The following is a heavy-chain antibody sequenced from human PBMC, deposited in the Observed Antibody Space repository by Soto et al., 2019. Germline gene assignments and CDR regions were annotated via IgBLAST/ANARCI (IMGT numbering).Heavy chain of an antibody. CDR1: GFTFSDYY. J-gene: IGHJ6*02. Sequence: VGSLRLSCAASGFTFSDYYMSWIRQAPGKGLEWVSYISSSSSYTNYADSVKGRFTISRDNAKNSLYLQMNSLRAEDTAVYYCARGSVGSGYYYYYYYGTDVWGQGTTVTVSS. CDR3: ARGSVGSGYYYYYYYGTDV. V-gene: IGHV3-11*06. D-gene: IGHD3-3*01. CDR2: ISSSSSYT.